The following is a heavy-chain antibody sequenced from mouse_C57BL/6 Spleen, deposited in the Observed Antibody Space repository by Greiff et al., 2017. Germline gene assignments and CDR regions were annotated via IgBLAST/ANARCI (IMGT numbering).Heavy chain of an antibody. Sequence: QVQLQQPGAELVKPGASVKLSFKASGYTFTSYRMQWVKQRPGQGLEWIGEIDPSDSYTNYNQKFKGKATLTVDTSSSTAYMQLSSLTSEDSAVYYCARKKNYGNEYYFDYWGQGTTLTVSS. D-gene: IGHD2-1*01. J-gene: IGHJ2*01. CDR2: IDPSDSYT. CDR1: GYTFTSYR. CDR3: ARKKNYGNEYYFDY. V-gene: IGHV1-50*01.